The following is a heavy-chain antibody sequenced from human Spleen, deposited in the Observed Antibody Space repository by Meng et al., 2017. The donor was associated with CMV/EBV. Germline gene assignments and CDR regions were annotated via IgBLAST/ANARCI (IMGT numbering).Heavy chain of an antibody. J-gene: IGHJ6*02. CDR2: IYYSGST. D-gene: IGHD6-13*01. V-gene: IGHV4-31*02. CDR1: GFTFSDYY. Sequence: LRLSCAASGFTFSDYYMSWVRQAPGKGLEWIGYIYYSGSTYYNPSLKSRVTISVDTSKNQFSLKLSSVTAADTAVYYCARYSSSWYNYYYGMDVWGQGTTVTVSS. CDR3: ARYSSSWYNYYYGMDV.